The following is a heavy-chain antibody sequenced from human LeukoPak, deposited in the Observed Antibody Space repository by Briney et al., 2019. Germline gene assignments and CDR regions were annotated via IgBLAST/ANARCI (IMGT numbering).Heavy chain of an antibody. CDR2: ISGSGDTT. V-gene: IGHV3-23*01. D-gene: IGHD3-22*01. CDR1: GFTFSSYA. Sequence: PGGSLRLSCAASGFTFSSYAMGWVRQAPGKGLEWVSTISGSGDTTYYADSVKGRVTISRDNSKNTVYLQMNSLSAEDTAVYYCAKDVRGGDSRAIEPIDYWGQGTLVTVSS. J-gene: IGHJ4*02. CDR3: AKDVRGGDSRAIEPIDY.